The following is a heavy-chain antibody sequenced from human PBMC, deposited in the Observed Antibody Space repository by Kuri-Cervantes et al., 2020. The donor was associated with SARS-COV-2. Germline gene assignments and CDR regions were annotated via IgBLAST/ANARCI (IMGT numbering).Heavy chain of an antibody. CDR1: GFTFSSYG. CDR3: ANSLIARFDY. V-gene: IGHV3-30*02. Sequence: GESLKISCAASGFTFSSYGMHWVRQAPGKGLEWVAFIRYDGSNKYYADSVKGRFTISRDNSKNTLYLQMNSLRAEDTAVYYCANSLIARFDYWGQGSLVTVSS. CDR2: IRYDGSNK. J-gene: IGHJ4*02.